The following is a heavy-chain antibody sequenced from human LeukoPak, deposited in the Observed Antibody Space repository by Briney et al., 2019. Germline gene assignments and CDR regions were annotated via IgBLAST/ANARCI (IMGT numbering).Heavy chain of an antibody. CDR2: IYYSGTTYT. Sequence: PSETLFLTCTVSGGSISPSNPYWGWIRQPPGKGLEWIGSIYYSGTTYTYYNPSLKSRVTISVDTSKNQFSLKLSSVTAADTAVYYCARARRFLEWPMRGLAFDIWGQGTMVTVSS. CDR3: ARARRFLEWPMRGLAFDI. J-gene: IGHJ3*02. V-gene: IGHV4-39*07. CDR1: GGSISPSNPY. D-gene: IGHD3-3*01.